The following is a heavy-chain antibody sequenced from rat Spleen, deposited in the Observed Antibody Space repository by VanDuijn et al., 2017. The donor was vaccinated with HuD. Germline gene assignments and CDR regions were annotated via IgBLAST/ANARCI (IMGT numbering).Heavy chain of an antibody. J-gene: IGHJ2*01. CDR3: ANNWELYY. CDR1: GFTFSDYY. Sequence: EVQLVESGGGLVQPGRSLKLSCAASGFTFSDYYMAWVRQAPKKGLEWVASIDYDGSSTYYGDSVKGRFTISRDNAKSTLYLQMSSLRSEDTATYYCANNWELYYWGQGVMVTVSS. CDR2: IDYDGSST. D-gene: IGHD5-1*01. V-gene: IGHV5-22*01.